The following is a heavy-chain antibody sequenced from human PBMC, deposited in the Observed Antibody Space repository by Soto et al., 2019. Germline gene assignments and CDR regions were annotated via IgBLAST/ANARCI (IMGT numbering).Heavy chain of an antibody. V-gene: IGHV1-46*03. CDR2: INPRGGGT. Sequence: QVQLVQSGAEVRKPGASVKVSCKTSGYIFTDHYIQWVRQAPGQGLEWMGMINPRGGGTTYTARSQGEVALSSDTSTSTVYLELSSLTPEDTAVYYGGRDSGDYYDDSKRPYNAFDKLGQGTLVTVSS. D-gene: IGHD3-22*01. CDR3: GRDSGDYYDDSKRPYNAFDK. CDR1: GYIFTDHY. J-gene: IGHJ3*02.